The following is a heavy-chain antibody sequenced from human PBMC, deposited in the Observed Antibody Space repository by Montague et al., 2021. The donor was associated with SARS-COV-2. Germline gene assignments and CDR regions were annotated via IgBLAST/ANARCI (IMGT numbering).Heavy chain of an antibody. V-gene: IGHV4-39*01. J-gene: IGHJ4*02. Sequence: SETLSLTCTVSGASISSTENSWGWIRQSPGKGLVWFVSIFYSGTTYFNLSLRIRIAISVDTSKNQFSLKVTSVTAADTAVYYCARHVTLGGVVVALDYWGQGLLVSVSS. CDR1: GASISSTENS. D-gene: IGHD3-16*02. CDR3: ARHVTLGGVVVALDY. CDR2: IFYSGTT.